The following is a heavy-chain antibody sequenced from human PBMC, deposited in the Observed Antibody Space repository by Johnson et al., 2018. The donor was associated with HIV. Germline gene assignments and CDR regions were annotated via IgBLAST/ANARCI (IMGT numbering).Heavy chain of an antibody. J-gene: IGHJ3*02. CDR2: IRYDGSNK. CDR3: AKDLFTEREDDVFDI. Sequence: QVLLVESGGGVVQPGGSLRLSCAASGFTFSSYAMHWVRQAPGKGLELVAFIRYDGSNKYYADSVKGRFTISRDNSKNTLYLQMNSLRAEDTAVYYCAKDLFTEREDDVFDIWGQGTMVTVSS. D-gene: IGHD1-26*01. V-gene: IGHV3-30*02. CDR1: GFTFSSYA.